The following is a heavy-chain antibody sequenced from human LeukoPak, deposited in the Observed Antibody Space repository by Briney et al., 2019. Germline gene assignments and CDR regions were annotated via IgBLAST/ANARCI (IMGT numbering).Heavy chain of an antibody. CDR3: ARFGTNWVPSGGTHTDVVDL. Sequence: PSETLSLTCTVSGGSISGTNYYWGWFRRPPGKGLELIGSISYSGSTYYNPSLKSRVTVSVDTSKNQFSLKLNSMTAADTSVYHCARFGTNWVPSGGTHTDVVDLWGQGTMVTVSP. CDR1: GGSISGTNYY. CDR2: ISYSGST. J-gene: IGHJ3*01. D-gene: IGHD7-27*01. V-gene: IGHV4-39*01.